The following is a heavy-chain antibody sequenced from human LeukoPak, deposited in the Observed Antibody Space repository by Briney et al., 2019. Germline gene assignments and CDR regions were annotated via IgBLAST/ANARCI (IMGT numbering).Heavy chain of an antibody. Sequence: SETLSLTCAVYGGSFSGYYWSWLRQPPGKGLEWIGYIYYSGSTNYNPSLKSRVTISVDTSKNQFSLKLSSVTAADTAVYYCARVLNYYDSSGYLFPWGQGTLVTVSS. CDR3: ARVLNYYDSSGYLFP. CDR1: GGSFSGYY. V-gene: IGHV4-59*01. J-gene: IGHJ5*02. CDR2: IYYSGST. D-gene: IGHD3-22*01.